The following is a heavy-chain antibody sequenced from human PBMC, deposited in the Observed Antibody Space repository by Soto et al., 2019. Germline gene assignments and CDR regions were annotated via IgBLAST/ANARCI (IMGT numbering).Heavy chain of an antibody. CDR2: MSPIFCTA. V-gene: IGHV1-69*01. D-gene: IGHD6-6*01. CDR1: GGTFSSYA. Sequence: QVQLVQSGAAVKKPGSSVKVSCKASGGTFSSYAISWLRQAPGQGLEGMGGMSPIFCTANYAQKFQGRVTITVDESTSMAYMKLRSLRAEDTAVYYCARSRMVGARGPNDAFDIWGQGTMVTVSS. J-gene: IGHJ3*02. CDR3: ARSRMVGARGPNDAFDI.